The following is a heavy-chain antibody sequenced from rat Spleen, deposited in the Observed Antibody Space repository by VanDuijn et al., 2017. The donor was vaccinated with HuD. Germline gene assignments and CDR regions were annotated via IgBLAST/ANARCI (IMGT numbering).Heavy chain of an antibody. D-gene: IGHD1-9*01. CDR3: TTDLGDTMGIRGA. Sequence: EVQLVESGGGLVQPGRSLKLSCAASGFTFSDYYMAWVRQAPTKGLEWVASISYDGGSTYYRDSVKGRFTISRDNAKSSLYLQMDSLRSEDTATYYCTTDLGDTMGIRGAWGQGASVTVSS. V-gene: IGHV5-20*01. CDR2: ISYDGGST. CDR1: GFTFSDYY. J-gene: IGHJ4*01.